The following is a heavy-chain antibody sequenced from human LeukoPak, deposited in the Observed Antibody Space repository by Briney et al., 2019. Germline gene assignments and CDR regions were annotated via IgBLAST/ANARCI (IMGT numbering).Heavy chain of an antibody. CDR1: GFTFSSYG. J-gene: IGHJ5*02. Sequence: GGSLRLSCAASGFTFSSYGMSWVRQAPGKGLEWVSAISGSGDSTAFADSVKGRFTISRDNSKNTLYLQMNSLRAEDTAVYFCAKGPWFGESWGQGTLVTVSS. CDR2: ISGSGDST. CDR3: AKGPWFGES. V-gene: IGHV3-23*01. D-gene: IGHD3-10*01.